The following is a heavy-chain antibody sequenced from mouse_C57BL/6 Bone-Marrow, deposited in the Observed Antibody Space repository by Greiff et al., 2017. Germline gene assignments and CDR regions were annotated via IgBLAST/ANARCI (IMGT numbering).Heavy chain of an antibody. Sequence: QVQLQQSGAELMKPGASVKLSCKATGYTFTGYWIEWVKQRPGHGLEWIGEILPGSGSTNYNEKFKGKATFTADTSSNTAYLQLSGLTTENSSIYDCADYYCSSYFDVWGTGTTVTVSS. CDR2: ILPGSGST. CDR3: ADYYCSSYFDV. J-gene: IGHJ1*03. V-gene: IGHV1-9*01. D-gene: IGHD1-1*01. CDR1: GYTFTGYW.